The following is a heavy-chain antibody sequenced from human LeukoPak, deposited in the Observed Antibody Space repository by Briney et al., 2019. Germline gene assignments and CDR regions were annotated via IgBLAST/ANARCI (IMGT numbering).Heavy chain of an antibody. D-gene: IGHD2-15*01. CDR2: INHRGTS. V-gene: IGHV4-34*01. CDR3: ARGSSFDGYCSAGACDAGYYDS. CDR1: GESFSAYF. Sequence: SETLSLTCAVYGESFSAYFWNWIRQAPGKPLEYIGEINHRGTSHYNPSLKTRVTLSVDTSKNQFSLKLTSVTAADTAVYFCARGSSFDGYCSAGACDAGYYDSWGQGTPVTVSS. J-gene: IGHJ4*02.